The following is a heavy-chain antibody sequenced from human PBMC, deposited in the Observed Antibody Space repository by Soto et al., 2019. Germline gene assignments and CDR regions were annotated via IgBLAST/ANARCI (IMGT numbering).Heavy chain of an antibody. D-gene: IGHD2-8*01. CDR1: GGTFSSYA. Sequence: ASVKVSCKASGGTFSSYAISWVRQAPGQGLEWMGGIIPIFGTANYAQKFQGRVTITADESTSTAYMELSSLRSEDTAVYYCARAPYDCTNGVCYRPRWYYYYGMDVWGQGTTVTVSS. CDR3: ARAPYDCTNGVCYRPRWYYYYGMDV. V-gene: IGHV1-69*13. J-gene: IGHJ6*02. CDR2: IIPIFGTA.